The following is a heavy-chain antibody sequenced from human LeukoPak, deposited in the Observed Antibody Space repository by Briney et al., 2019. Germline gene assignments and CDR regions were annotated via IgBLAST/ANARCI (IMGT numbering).Heavy chain of an antibody. Sequence: SSETLSLTCAVSGGSVSSSNWWTWVRQPPGKGLEWIGEIYLSGSTNYNPSLKCRVTISIDKSKNQFSLKLSSMTAADTAVYYCARGGVIPADWGQGTLVTVSS. D-gene: IGHD2-2*01. V-gene: IGHV4-4*02. CDR2: IYLSGST. CDR1: GGSVSSSNW. J-gene: IGHJ4*02. CDR3: ARGGVIPAD.